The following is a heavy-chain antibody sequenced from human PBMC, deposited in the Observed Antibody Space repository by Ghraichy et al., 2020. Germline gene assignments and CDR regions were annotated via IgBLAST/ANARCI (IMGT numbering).Heavy chain of an antibody. CDR1: GFTFSSYA. D-gene: IGHD6-13*01. J-gene: IGHJ6*02. V-gene: IGHV3-23*01. Sequence: LSLTCAASGFTFSSYAMSWVRQAPGKGLEWVSAISGSGGSTYYADSVKGRFTISRDNSKNTLYLQMNSLRAEDTAVYYCAKESYSSSWYDNYYYGMDVWGQGTTVTVSS. CDR3: AKESYSSSWYDNYYYGMDV. CDR2: ISGSGGST.